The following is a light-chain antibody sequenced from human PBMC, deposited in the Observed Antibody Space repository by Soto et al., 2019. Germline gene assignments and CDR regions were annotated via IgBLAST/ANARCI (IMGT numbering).Light chain of an antibody. CDR2: GAS. Sequence: EIVMTQSPATLSVSPGERATLSCRASQSVSSNLDWYQQKPGQAPRLLIYGASTRSTGIPARFSGSGSGTEFTLTTSSLQSADVAVYYYQHYNNWPPYTFGPGTKVDIK. J-gene: IGKJ3*01. CDR3: QHYNNWPPYT. CDR1: QSVSSN. V-gene: IGKV3-15*01.